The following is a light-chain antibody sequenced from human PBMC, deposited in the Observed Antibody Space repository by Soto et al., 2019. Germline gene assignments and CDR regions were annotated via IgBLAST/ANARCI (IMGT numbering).Light chain of an antibody. CDR2: KAS. Sequence: IQMNQSPSSLSASVGDRVTITCRASQSISSYLNWYQQKPGKAPKLLIYKASTLKSGVPSRFSGSGSGTEFTLTISSLQPDDFATYYCQHYNSYSEAFGQGTKVDIK. J-gene: IGKJ1*01. V-gene: IGKV1-5*03. CDR3: QHYNSYSEA. CDR1: QSISSY.